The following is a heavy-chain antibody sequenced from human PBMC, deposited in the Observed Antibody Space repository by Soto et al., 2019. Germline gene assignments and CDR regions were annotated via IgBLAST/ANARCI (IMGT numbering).Heavy chain of an antibody. V-gene: IGHV3-23*01. J-gene: IGHJ4*02. D-gene: IGHD3-10*01. CDR2: ISGSGGST. Sequence: GGPLRLSCAASGFTFSSYAMSWVRQAPGKGLEWVSAISGSGGSTYYADSVKGRFTISRDNSKNTLYLQMNSLRAEDTAVYYCAKDHTLLWFGESPFDYWGQGTLVTVSS. CDR1: GFTFSSYA. CDR3: AKDHTLLWFGESPFDY.